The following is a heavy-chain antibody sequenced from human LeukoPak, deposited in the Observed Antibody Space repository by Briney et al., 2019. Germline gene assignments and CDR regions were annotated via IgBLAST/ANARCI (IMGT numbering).Heavy chain of an antibody. CDR2: IRYDGSNK. CDR3: AKDAAVTTVTYYYYMDV. D-gene: IGHD4-11*01. J-gene: IGHJ6*03. V-gene: IGHV3-30*02. CDR1: GFTFSSYG. Sequence: GGSLRLSCAASGFTFSSYGMHWVRQAPGKGLEWVAFIRYDGSNKYYADSVKGRFTISRDNSKNTLYLQMNSQRAEDTAVYYCAKDAAVTTVTYYYYMDVWGKGTTVTVSS.